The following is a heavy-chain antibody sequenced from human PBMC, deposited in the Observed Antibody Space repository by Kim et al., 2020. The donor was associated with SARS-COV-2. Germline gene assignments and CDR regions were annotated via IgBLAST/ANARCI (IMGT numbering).Heavy chain of an antibody. CDR1: GFTFGGNW. CDR2: INQDGSQK. Sequence: GGSLRLSCAASGFTFGGNWMTWVRQAAGKGLEWMACINQDGSQKYYVDSAKGRFTISRDNAKNSVYLQMNSLRGEDTAVYYCARGRGVDYWGQGTLVTVS. CDR3: ARGRGVDY. J-gene: IGHJ4*02. V-gene: IGHV3-7*04.